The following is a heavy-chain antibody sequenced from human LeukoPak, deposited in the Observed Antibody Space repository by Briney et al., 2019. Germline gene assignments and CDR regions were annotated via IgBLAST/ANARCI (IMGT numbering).Heavy chain of an antibody. CDR1: GYTFIDHY. J-gene: IGHJ4*02. D-gene: IGHD3-22*01. Sequence: ASVKVSCKPSGYTFIDHYIHWVRQAPGLGLESMGWIDPNIGNTNYAQKFQGRVTMTRDTSSSTAYIELSRLRSDDTAVYYCARAGHNSESGGYDYWGQGTLVTVSS. CDR2: IDPNIGNT. V-gene: IGHV1-2*02. CDR3: ARAGHNSESGGYDY.